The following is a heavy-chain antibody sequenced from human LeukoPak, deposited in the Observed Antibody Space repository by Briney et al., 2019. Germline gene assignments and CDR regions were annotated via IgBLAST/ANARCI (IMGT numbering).Heavy chain of an antibody. CDR2: IYSGGST. J-gene: IGHJ3*02. Sequence: GGSLRLSCATSGFTFDDYGMSWVRQAPGKGLEWVSVIYSGGSTYYADSVKGRFTISRDNSKNTLYLQMNSLRAEDTAVYYCARERLGELSLYAFDIWGQGTMVTVSS. D-gene: IGHD3-16*02. V-gene: IGHV3-66*01. CDR1: GFTFDDYG. CDR3: ARERLGELSLYAFDI.